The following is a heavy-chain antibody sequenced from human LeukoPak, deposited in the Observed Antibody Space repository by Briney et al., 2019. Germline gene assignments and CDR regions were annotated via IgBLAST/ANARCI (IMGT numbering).Heavy chain of an antibody. Sequence: KPSETLSLTCTVSGGSISSSTYFWGWIRQPPGKGLEWIGSISYGGGTYYNPSLKSRVTISVDTSKNQFSLKLSSVTAADTAVYYCARSVPASGQRRIDCSGQGTLVTVSS. V-gene: IGHV4-39*01. CDR1: GGSISSSTYF. D-gene: IGHD6-13*01. J-gene: IGHJ4*02. CDR3: ARSVPASGQRRIDC. CDR2: ISYGGGT.